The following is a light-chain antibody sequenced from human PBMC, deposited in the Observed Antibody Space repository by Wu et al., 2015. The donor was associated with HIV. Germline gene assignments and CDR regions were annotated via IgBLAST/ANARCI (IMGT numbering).Light chain of an antibody. CDR2: DAS. J-gene: IGKJ4*02. CDR3: QQRSNWPPR. Sequence: EIVLTQSPAALSLSPGERATLSCRASQSVSSYLAWYQQKPGQAPRLLIYDASNRATGIPARFSGSGSGTDFTLTISSLEPEDFAVYYCQQRSNWPPRFGGGTKGGD. CDR1: QSVSSY. V-gene: IGKV3-11*01.